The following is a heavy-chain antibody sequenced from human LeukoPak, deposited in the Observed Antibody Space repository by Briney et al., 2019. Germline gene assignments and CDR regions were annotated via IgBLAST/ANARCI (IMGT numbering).Heavy chain of an antibody. J-gene: IGHJ4*02. CDR2: IKDDGSEE. Sequence: PGGSLRLSCSASGFTFSPYWMTWVRQVPRKGLEWVATIKDDGSEEYYVDSVEGRFTISRDNAKKSLYLQMGSLRAEDTAVYYCARDTSYYDILTGYSYWGQGTLVTVSS. CDR1: GFTFSPYW. D-gene: IGHD3-9*01. V-gene: IGHV3-7*01. CDR3: ARDTSYYDILTGYSY.